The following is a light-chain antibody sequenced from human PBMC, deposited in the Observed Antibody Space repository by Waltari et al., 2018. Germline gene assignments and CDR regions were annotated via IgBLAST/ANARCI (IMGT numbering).Light chain of an antibody. CDR1: SSDIGNYNF. Sequence: QSALTQPASVSGSPGQSLTISCTGTSSDIGNYNFVSWYQQHPGKAPNLIIDDVSNRPSGVSNRFSGSWSGNTASLTISGLQAEDEADYYCNSYTTGSTLTVIFGGGTKLTVL. V-gene: IGLV2-14*03. J-gene: IGLJ2*01. CDR3: NSYTTGSTLTVI. CDR2: DVS.